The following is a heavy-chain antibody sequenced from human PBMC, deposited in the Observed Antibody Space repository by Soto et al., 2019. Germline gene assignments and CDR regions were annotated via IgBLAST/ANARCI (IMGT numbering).Heavy chain of an antibody. CDR3: ASGRGRGIPIFAVAISNHDDYGIDV. Sequence: GASVKGSCTAPGGAFSSYAIRWVRQAPGQGLEWMGGIIPIFGTAKYAQKFQGRVTITADESPSTAYMELSSLRSEDTAVYYCASGRGRGIPIFAVAISNHDDYGIDVWGQGTAVTVSS. V-gene: IGHV1-69*13. J-gene: IGHJ6*02. D-gene: IGHD3-3*01. CDR2: IIPIFGTA. CDR1: GGAFSSYA.